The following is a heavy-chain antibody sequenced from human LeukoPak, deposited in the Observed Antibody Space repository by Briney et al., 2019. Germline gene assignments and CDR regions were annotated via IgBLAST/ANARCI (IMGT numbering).Heavy chain of an antibody. J-gene: IGHJ3*02. CDR1: GGSISSYY. V-gene: IGHV4-59*01. Sequence: SETLSLTCTVSGGSISSYYWSWIRQPPGKGLEWIGYIYYSGSTNYNPSLKSRVTISVDTSKNQFSLKLSSVTAADTAVYYCARDRGQWLVDDAFDIWGQGTMVTVSS. CDR3: ARDRGQWLVDDAFDI. CDR2: IYYSGST. D-gene: IGHD6-19*01.